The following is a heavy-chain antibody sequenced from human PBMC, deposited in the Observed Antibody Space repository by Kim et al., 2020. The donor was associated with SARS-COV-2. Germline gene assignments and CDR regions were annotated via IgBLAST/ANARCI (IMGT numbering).Heavy chain of an antibody. J-gene: IGHJ4*02. CDR3: ARDVGQWELLYYFDY. Sequence: GGSLRLSCAASGFTFSSYSMNWVRQAPGKGLEWVSSISSSSSYIYYADSVKGRFTISRDNAKNSLYLQMNSLRAEDTAVYYCARDVGQWELLYYFDYWGQGTLVTVSS. V-gene: IGHV3-21*01. D-gene: IGHD1-26*01. CDR2: ISSSSSYI. CDR1: GFTFSSYS.